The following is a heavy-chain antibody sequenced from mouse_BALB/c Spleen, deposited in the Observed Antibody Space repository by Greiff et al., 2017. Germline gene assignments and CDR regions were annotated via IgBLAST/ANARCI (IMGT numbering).Heavy chain of an antibody. CDR1: GYTFTSYW. CDR3: TRKDYGSSYGYFDY. D-gene: IGHD1-1*01. J-gene: IGHJ2*01. V-gene: IGHV1S127*01. Sequence: QVQLQQSGAELVKPGASVKMSCKASGYTFTSYWMHWVKQRPGQVLEWIGVIDPSDSYTSYNQKFKGKATLTVDTSSSTAYMQLSSLTSEDSAVYYCTRKDYGSSYGYFDYWVQGTTLTVSS. CDR2: IDPSDSYT.